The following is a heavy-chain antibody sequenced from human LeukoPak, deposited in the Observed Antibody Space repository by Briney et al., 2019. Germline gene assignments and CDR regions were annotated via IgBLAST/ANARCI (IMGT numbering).Heavy chain of an antibody. CDR1: GGTFSSYA. J-gene: IGHJ4*02. Sequence: ASVKVSXKASGGTFSSYAISWVRQAPGQGLEWMGRIIPIFGTANYAQKFQGRVTITTDESTSTAYMELSSLRSEDTAVYYCARDGSLGSGGSCFDYWGQGTLVTVSS. D-gene: IGHD2-15*01. V-gene: IGHV1-69*05. CDR3: ARDGSLGSGGSCFDY. CDR2: IIPIFGTA.